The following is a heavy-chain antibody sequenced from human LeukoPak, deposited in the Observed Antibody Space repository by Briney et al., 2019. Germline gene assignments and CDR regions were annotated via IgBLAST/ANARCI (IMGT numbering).Heavy chain of an antibody. Sequence: SVTVSCKASGGTFSSYAISWVRQAPGQGLEWMGGIIPIFGTANYAQKFQGRVTITADESTSTAYMELSSLRSEDTAVYYCARLTPNWFDPWGQGTLVTVSS. CDR2: IIPIFGTA. J-gene: IGHJ5*02. CDR3: ARLTPNWFDP. V-gene: IGHV1-69*13. CDR1: GGTFSSYA. D-gene: IGHD4-23*01.